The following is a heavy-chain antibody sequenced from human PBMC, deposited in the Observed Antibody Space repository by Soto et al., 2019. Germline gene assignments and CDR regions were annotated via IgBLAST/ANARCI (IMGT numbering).Heavy chain of an antibody. V-gene: IGHV1-24*01. CDR2: LDAEDGET. CDR3: ATLPRTIERTPAAIWSFDS. CDR1: GYSLSDLS. Sequence: ASVKVSCKVSGYSLSDLSIHWVRQAPGKGLEWMGGLDAEDGETIYAQKLQGRGTMTEDTSTDTAYMELSGLTSEDTAMYYCATLPRTIERTPAAIWSFDSWGQGTLVTVSS. J-gene: IGHJ4*02. D-gene: IGHD2-2*01.